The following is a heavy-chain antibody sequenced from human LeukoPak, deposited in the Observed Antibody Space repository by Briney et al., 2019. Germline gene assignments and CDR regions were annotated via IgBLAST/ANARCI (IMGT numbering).Heavy chain of an antibody. CDR3: VRKGDGYNSGYFDL. D-gene: IGHD5-24*01. Sequence: SETLSLTCTVSGGSIRSSSYYWGWIRQPPGKGLEWIGSIFYSGSTYYNPSLKSRVTIPVDTSKNQFSLKLSSVTAADTAVYYCVRKGDGYNSGYFDLWGRGTLVTVSS. J-gene: IGHJ2*01. CDR2: IFYSGST. CDR1: GGSIRSSSYY. V-gene: IGHV4-39*01.